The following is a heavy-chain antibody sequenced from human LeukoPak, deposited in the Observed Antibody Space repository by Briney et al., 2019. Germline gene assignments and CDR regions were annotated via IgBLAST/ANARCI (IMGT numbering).Heavy chain of an antibody. J-gene: IGHJ4*02. V-gene: IGHV4-39*01. Sequence: SETLSLTCSVSGGSISSSSYSWGWIRQPPGKGLEWIGSIYYSGSTYYNPSLKSRVIISVDTSKSQFSLKLSSVTAADTAVYYCARAYGGSYSEALDYWGQGTLVTVSS. D-gene: IGHD1-26*01. CDR2: IYYSGST. CDR3: ARAYGGSYSEALDY. CDR1: GGSISSSSYS.